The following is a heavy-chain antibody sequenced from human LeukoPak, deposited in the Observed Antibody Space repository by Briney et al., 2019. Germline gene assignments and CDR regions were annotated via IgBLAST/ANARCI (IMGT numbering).Heavy chain of an antibody. J-gene: IGHJ4*02. D-gene: IGHD2-8*01. CDR3: ARDSRRGVLMVAIDY. CDR2: IKQDGSEK. Sequence: GGSLRLSCTASGFTFGDYAMSWVRQAPGKGLEWVANIKQDGSEKYYVDSVKGRFTISRDNAKNSLYLQMNSLRAEDTAVYYCARDSRRGVLMVAIDYWGQGTLVTVSS. CDR1: GFTFGDYA. V-gene: IGHV3-7*01.